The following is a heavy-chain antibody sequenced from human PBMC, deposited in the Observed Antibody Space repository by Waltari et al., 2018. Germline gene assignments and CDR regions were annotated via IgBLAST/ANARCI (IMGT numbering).Heavy chain of an antibody. J-gene: IGHJ6*03. Sequence: QVQLVQSGAEVKKPGASVKVSCKASGYTFTSYGISWVRQAPGQGLEWMGWISAYNGNTNYAQKLQGRVTMTTDTSTSTAYMELRGLRSDDTAVYYCARALPDFWSGSTESYYYMDVWGKGTTVTVSS. CDR2: ISAYNGNT. CDR3: ARALPDFWSGSTESYYYMDV. V-gene: IGHV1-18*01. CDR1: GYTFTSYG. D-gene: IGHD3-3*01.